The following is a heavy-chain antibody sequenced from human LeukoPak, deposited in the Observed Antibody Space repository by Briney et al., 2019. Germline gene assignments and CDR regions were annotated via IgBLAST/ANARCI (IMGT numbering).Heavy chain of an antibody. CDR2: IYYSGST. CDR3: ARWFGSGRKWFDP. J-gene: IGHJ5*02. V-gene: IGHV4-59*12. CDR1: GGSISSYY. D-gene: IGHD3-10*01. Sequence: SETLSLTCTVSGGSISSYYWSWIRQPPGKGLEWIGYIYYSGSTNYNPSLKSRVTISVDTSKNQFSLKLSSVTAADTAVYYCARWFGSGRKWFDPWGQGTLVTVSS.